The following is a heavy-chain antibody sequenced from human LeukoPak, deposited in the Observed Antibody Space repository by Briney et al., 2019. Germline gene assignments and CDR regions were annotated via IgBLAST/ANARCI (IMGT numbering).Heavy chain of an antibody. V-gene: IGHV3-21*01. Sequence: GRSLRLSCAAAGFTFSSYSMNWVRQAPGKGLEWVSSISSSSIYIYYADSVKGRFTISRDNAKNSLYLQMNSLRAEDTAVYYCARAPYYYDSSGYPPGDAFDIWGQGTMVTVSS. CDR3: ARAPYYYDSSGYPPGDAFDI. CDR2: ISSSSIYI. D-gene: IGHD3-22*01. J-gene: IGHJ3*02. CDR1: GFTFSSYS.